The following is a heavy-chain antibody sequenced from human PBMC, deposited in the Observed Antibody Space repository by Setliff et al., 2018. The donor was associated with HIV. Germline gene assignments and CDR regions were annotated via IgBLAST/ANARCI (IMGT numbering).Heavy chain of an antibody. CDR1: GDSISSGSYY. J-gene: IGHJ6*03. V-gene: IGHV4-31*02. CDR2: ICCSGST. CDR3: AGGLKAEYYYYYYMDV. Sequence: PSETLSLTCTVSGDSISSGSYYWSWIRQHPGKGLEWIGYICCSGSTYYNPSLQSRITISVDTSKNHFSLKLSSVTAADTAVYYCAGGLKAEYYYYYYMDVWGKGTTVPSP.